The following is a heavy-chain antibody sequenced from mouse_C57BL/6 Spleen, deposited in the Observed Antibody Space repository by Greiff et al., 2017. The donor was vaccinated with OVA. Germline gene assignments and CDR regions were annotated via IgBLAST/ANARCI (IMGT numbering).Heavy chain of an antibody. V-gene: IGHV3-6*01. D-gene: IGHD2-3*01. CDR2: ISYDGSN. CDR1: GYSITSGYY. CDR3: ARGGDGYPLGY. Sequence: ESGPGLVKPSQSLSLTCSVTGYSITSGYYWNWIRQFPGNKLEWMGYISYDGSNNYNPSLKNRISITRDTSKNQFFLKLNSVTTEDTATYYCARGGDGYPLGYWGQGTTLTVSS. J-gene: IGHJ2*01.